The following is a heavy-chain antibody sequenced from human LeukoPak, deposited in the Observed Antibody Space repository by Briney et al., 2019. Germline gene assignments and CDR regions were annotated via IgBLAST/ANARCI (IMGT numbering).Heavy chain of an antibody. V-gene: IGHV3-11*01. J-gene: IGHJ5*02. CDR1: GFTFSDYY. CDR3: ARDPGLHDYGDYSWFDP. D-gene: IGHD4-17*01. Sequence: GGSLILSCAASGFTFSDYYMSWIRQAPGKRLEWVSYISSSGSTIYYADSVKGRFTISRDNAKNSLYLQMNSLRAEDTAVYYCARDPGLHDYGDYSWFDPWSQGTQVTVSS. CDR2: ISSSGSTI.